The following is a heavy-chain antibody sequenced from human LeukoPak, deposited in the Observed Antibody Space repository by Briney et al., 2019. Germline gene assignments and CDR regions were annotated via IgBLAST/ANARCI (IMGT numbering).Heavy chain of an antibody. CDR2: IYYSGST. CDR1: GGSISSYY. V-gene: IGHV4-59*01. D-gene: IGHD4-17*01. Sequence: SETLSLTCTVSGGSISSYYWSWIRQPPGKGLEWIGYIYYSGSTNYSPSLKSRVTISVDTSKNQFSLKLSSVTAADTAVYYCARGPHEYGAHFFDYWGQGTLVTVSS. J-gene: IGHJ4*02. CDR3: ARGPHEYGAHFFDY.